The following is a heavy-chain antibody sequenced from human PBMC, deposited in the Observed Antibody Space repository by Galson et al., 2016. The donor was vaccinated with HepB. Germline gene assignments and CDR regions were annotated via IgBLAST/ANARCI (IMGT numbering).Heavy chain of an antibody. Sequence: SLRLSCAASGFIFGDYAMSWFRQAPGKGLEWVSFIRSKAYGGTTKYAASVKGRFTISREDSKSIAYLQMNSLKTEDTAVYYCTRERAFHCSSSSCSPYYGMDVWGQGTTVTVSS. D-gene: IGHD2-15*01. CDR2: IRSKAYGGTT. J-gene: IGHJ6*02. CDR1: GFIFGDYA. CDR3: TRERAFHCSSSSCSPYYGMDV. V-gene: IGHV3-49*03.